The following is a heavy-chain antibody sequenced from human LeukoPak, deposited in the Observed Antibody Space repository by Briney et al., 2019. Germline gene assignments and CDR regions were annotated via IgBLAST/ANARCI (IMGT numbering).Heavy chain of an antibody. J-gene: IGHJ5*02. CDR1: GFTFIHYA. CDR3: ARDIRDGGNYGWFDP. CDR2: VSASGANT. V-gene: IGHV3-23*01. Sequence: PGGSLRLSRAGSGFTFIHYAITWVRQTPGKGLEWVTSVSASGANTYHLDSVKGRFTISRDNSKNTLYLQMSSLIDDDTALYRCARDIRDGGNYGWFDPWGQGTLVTVSS. D-gene: IGHD4/OR15-4a*01.